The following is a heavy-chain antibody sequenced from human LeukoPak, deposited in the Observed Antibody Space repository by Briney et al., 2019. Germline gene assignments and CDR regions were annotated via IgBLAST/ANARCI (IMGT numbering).Heavy chain of an antibody. J-gene: IGHJ4*02. CDR3: ARVWEGSSSTWPFDY. CDR1: GYTFTGYY. Sequence: GASVKVSCKASGYTFTGYYMHWVRQAPGQGLEWMGWINPNSGGTNYEQKFQGRVTMTRDTSISTAYMELSRLTFDDTAVYYCARVWEGSSSTWPFDYWGQGTLVTVSS. V-gene: IGHV1-2*02. D-gene: IGHD6-13*01. CDR2: INPNSGGT.